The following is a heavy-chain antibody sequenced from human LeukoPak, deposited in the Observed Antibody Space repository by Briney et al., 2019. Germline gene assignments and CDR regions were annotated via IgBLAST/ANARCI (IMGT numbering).Heavy chain of an antibody. Sequence: PGGSLRLSCAASGFTFSSYGMHWVRQAPGKGLEWVAVISYDGSNKYYADSVKGRFTISRDNSKKTLFLQMNSLRVDDTAIYYCAKEIRPNDHWGQGTLVIVSS. CDR3: AKEIRPNDH. J-gene: IGHJ4*02. CDR1: GFTFSSYG. CDR2: ISYDGSNK. V-gene: IGHV3-30*18. D-gene: IGHD3-16*01.